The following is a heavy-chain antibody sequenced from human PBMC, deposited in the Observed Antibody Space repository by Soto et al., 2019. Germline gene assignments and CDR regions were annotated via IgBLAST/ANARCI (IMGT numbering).Heavy chain of an antibody. CDR1: GGSIISGGSY. CDR3: ARDDPTRYYGFDL. D-gene: IGHD2-2*01. CDR2: IYDSENT. J-gene: IGHJ6*02. V-gene: IGHV4-31*03. Sequence: QVQLQESGPGLVKPSQTVSLTCSVSGGSIISGGSYWNWIRQRPGKGLEWIGYIYDSENTYNNPSLKGRVFLSIDTSKNQFPLKLTSVTAADTAVYYCARDDPTRYYGFDLWGQGTTVTVS.